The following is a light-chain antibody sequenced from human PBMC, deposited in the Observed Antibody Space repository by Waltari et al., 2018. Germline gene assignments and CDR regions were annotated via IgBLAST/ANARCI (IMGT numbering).Light chain of an antibody. CDR2: DAS. Sequence: DIQMTQSPSSLSASVGDRVTITCRASQDISDSLAWYQQKPGKVPKLPIFDASTLQSGVPSRFRGGGSGTDFTLTITSLQPEDVATYYCQKYDYAPLTFGQGTKVEVK. V-gene: IGKV1-27*01. CDR3: QKYDYAPLT. CDR1: QDISDS. J-gene: IGKJ1*01.